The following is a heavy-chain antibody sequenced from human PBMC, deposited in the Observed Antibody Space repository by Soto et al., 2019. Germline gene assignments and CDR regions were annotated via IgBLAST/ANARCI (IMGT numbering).Heavy chain of an antibody. CDR2: ISYDGSNK. CDR3: ARGSGGGNYFDY. D-gene: IGHD2-15*01. Sequence: QVQLVESGGGVVQPGRSLRLSCAASGFTFSSYAMHWVRQAPGKGLEWVAVISYDGSNKYYADSVKGRFTISRDNSKNTLYLQMNSLRGEDTAVYYCARGSGGGNYFDYWGQGTLVTVSS. V-gene: IGHV3-30-3*01. CDR1: GFTFSSYA. J-gene: IGHJ4*02.